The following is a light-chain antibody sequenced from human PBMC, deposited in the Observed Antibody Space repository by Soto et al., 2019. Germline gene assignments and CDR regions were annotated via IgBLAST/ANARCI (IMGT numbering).Light chain of an antibody. V-gene: IGKV3-20*01. CDR1: QSVSSD. CDR3: QRYGSSMT. CDR2: GAS. Sequence: EVVMTQFPATLSVSPGERATLSCRASQSVSSDLAWYQQQPGQAPRLLIYGASSRATGIPDRFSGSGSGTYFTLTISRLEPEDFAVYYCQRYGSSMTFGQGTKVDIK. J-gene: IGKJ1*01.